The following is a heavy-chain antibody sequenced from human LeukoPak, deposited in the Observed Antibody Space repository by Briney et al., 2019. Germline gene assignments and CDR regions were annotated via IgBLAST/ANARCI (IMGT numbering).Heavy chain of an antibody. CDR1: GFTFSSYA. J-gene: IGHJ4*02. CDR3: ARDFTMVRGVILDY. Sequence: GGSLRLSCAASGFTFSSYATHWVRQAPGKGLEWVALISYDGSNKYYADSVKGRLTISRDNSKNTLYLQMNSLRAEDTAVYYCARDFTMVRGVILDYWGQGTLVTVSS. CDR2: ISYDGSNK. D-gene: IGHD3-10*01. V-gene: IGHV3-30*04.